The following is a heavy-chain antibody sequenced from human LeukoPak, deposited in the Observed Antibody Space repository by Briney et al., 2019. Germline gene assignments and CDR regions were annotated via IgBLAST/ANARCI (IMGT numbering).Heavy chain of an antibody. D-gene: IGHD4-11*01. CDR3: ARDSWSNYPPLNYFDY. J-gene: IGHJ4*02. CDR1: GYSISSGYY. Sequence: ASETLSLTCTVSGYSISSGYYWGWIRQPPGKGLEWIRSIYHSGSTYYNPSLKSRVTISVDTSKNQFSLKLSSVTAADTAVYYCARDSWSNYPPLNYFDYWGQGTLVTVSS. CDR2: IYHSGST. V-gene: IGHV4-38-2*02.